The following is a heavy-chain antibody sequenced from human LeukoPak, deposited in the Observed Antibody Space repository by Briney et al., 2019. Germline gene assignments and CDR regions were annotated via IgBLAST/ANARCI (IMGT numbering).Heavy chain of an antibody. Sequence: PGGALRLSCAASGFTLSSYVMSCGRQAPGKGLEWGSAIIGSGGSTYYANSVKGRFTISRDNSKNTLSLQMNSRKAADTAVYYCAKDTYRLLGYYFDDWGQGTLVTVSS. CDR1: GFTLSSYV. J-gene: IGHJ4*02. D-gene: IGHD2-2*01. CDR3: AKDTYRLLGYYFDD. CDR2: IIGSGGST. V-gene: IGHV3-23*01.